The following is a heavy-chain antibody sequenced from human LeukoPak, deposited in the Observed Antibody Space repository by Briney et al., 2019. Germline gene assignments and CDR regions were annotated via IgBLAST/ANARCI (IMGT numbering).Heavy chain of an antibody. Sequence: GGSLRLSCAASGFAFNFRTSGMHWVRQAPGKGLEWVAFIQYDDSEKSYADSMKGRCTTSRGNSKKTVSLQMNSLRAEDTAVYYCAREGGTIGIGEFDYWGQGTLVTVSS. J-gene: IGHJ4*02. D-gene: IGHD3-16*02. CDR2: IQYDDSEK. CDR3: AREGGTIGIGEFDY. CDR1: GFAFNFRTSG. V-gene: IGHV3-30*02.